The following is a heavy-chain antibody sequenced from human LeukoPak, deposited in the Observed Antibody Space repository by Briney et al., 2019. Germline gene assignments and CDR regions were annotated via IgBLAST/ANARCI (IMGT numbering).Heavy chain of an antibody. CDR1: GDSITKKNYF. Sequence: KPSETLSLTCTISGDSITKKNYFWGWIRQPPGKGLEWIVSMSYSGKIYYNPSLKSRVTISIDTSKNQLSLKLNSVTAADTAVYYCARHLFGSGYYPDYWGQGTLVTVSS. CDR2: MSYSGKI. CDR3: ARHLFGSGYYPDY. V-gene: IGHV4-39*01. D-gene: IGHD3-22*01. J-gene: IGHJ4*02.